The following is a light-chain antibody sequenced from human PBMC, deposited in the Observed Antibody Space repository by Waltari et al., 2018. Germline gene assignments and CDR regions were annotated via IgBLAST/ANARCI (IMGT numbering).Light chain of an antibody. Sequence: QSALTQPASVSGSPGQSITISCTGTSSDVGTYNSVSWYQQHPGKGPKLIIYEFNKRSSGVSNRVSGSKSGNTASLTISGLQTEDEADYYCSSYTGWIYVFGSGTKVTVL. CDR2: EFN. J-gene: IGLJ1*01. CDR1: SSDVGTYNS. V-gene: IGLV2-14*02. CDR3: SSYTGWIYV.